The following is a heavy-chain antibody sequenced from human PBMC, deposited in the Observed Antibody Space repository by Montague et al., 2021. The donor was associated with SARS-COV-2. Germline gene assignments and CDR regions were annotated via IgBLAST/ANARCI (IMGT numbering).Heavy chain of an antibody. CDR3: AKEREVVRAARTLVAFVL. CDR2: INHSGTA. D-gene: IGHD2-2*01. CDR1: GGSFSVYY. J-gene: IGHJ3*01. V-gene: IGHV4-34*01. Sequence: SETLSLTCAVYGGSFSVYYWSWLRQSPRSGLELISEINHSGTANYNPSPTSRVSISVDTSKNQFTLKLTAVTAADTAMYYCAKEREVVRAARTLVAFVLWGQGTTVAISS.